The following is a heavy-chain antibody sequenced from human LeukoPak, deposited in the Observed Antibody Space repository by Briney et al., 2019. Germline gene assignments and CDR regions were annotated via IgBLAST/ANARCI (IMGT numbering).Heavy chain of an antibody. CDR3: ATWAGGRDGYPRPLDF. CDR2: ITSSGGST. CDR1: GFTFSSYA. V-gene: IGHV3-23*01. D-gene: IGHD5-24*01. J-gene: IGHJ4*02. Sequence: PGGSLRLSCAASGFTFSSYAMSWVRQAPGKGLEWVSGITSSGGSTYYADSVKGRFTISRDNSKNTLYLQMNTLRDEDTAVYYCATWAGGRDGYPRPLDFWGQGTLVTVSS.